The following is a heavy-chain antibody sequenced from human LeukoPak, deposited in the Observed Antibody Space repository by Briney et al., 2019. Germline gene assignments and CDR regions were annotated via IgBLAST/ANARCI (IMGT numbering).Heavy chain of an antibody. J-gene: IGHJ4*02. CDR2: ISAYNGNT. D-gene: IGHD3-22*01. Sequence: ASVKVSCKASGYTFTSYGISWVRQAPGQGLEWMGWISAYNGNTNYARKLQGRVTMTRDTSTSTVYMELSSLRSEDTAVYYCARGHYYDSSGYYNYWGQGTLVTVSS. CDR3: ARGHYYDSSGYYNY. CDR1: GYTFTSYG. V-gene: IGHV1-18*01.